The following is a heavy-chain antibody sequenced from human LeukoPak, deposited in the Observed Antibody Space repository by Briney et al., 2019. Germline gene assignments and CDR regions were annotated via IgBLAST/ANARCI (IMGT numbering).Heavy chain of an antibody. CDR2: INHSGST. CDR3: ARERSGSYYDY. D-gene: IGHD1-26*01. J-gene: IGHJ4*02. CDR1: GGSFSGYY. V-gene: IGHV4-34*01. Sequence: PSETLSLTCAVYGGSFSGYYWSWIRQPPGKGLEWIGEINHSGSTNYNPSLKSRVTISVDTSKNQFSLKLSSVTAADTAVYYCARERSGSYYDYWGQGTLVTVSS.